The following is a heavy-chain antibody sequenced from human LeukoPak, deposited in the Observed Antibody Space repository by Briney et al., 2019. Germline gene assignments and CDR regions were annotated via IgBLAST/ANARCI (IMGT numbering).Heavy chain of an antibody. CDR1: GFTFSSYA. Sequence: LSGGSLRLSCAASGFTFSSYAMSWVRQAPGKGLEWVANIKQDGSEKYYVDSVKGRFTISRDNAKNSLYLQMNSLRAEDTAVYYCARVWALPYGGYAYHYFDYWGQGTLVTVSS. CDR3: ARVWALPYGGYAYHYFDY. D-gene: IGHD5-12*01. V-gene: IGHV3-7*03. J-gene: IGHJ4*02. CDR2: IKQDGSEK.